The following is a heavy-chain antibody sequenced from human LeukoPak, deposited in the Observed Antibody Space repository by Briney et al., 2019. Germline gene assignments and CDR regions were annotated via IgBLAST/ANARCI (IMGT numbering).Heavy chain of an antibody. CDR3: TRDLEY. CDR2: ISSGGSVM. Sequence: GGSLRLSCAASAYTFSDYTMNWVRQAPGKGPEWISYISSGGSVMHYADSVKGRFTISRDNVENSLYLQMNSLRVEDTAVYYCTRDLEYWGQGVLVTVSS. CDR1: AYTFSDYT. V-gene: IGHV3-48*01. J-gene: IGHJ4*02.